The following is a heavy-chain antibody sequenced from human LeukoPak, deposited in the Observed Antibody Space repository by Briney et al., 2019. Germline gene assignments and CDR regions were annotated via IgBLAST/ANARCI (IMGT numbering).Heavy chain of an antibody. CDR3: ARTGWVGATTNWFDP. D-gene: IGHD1-26*01. CDR2: IYYSGST. V-gene: IGHV4-59*01. J-gene: IGHJ5*02. CDR1: GGSISSYY. Sequence: SETLSLTCTVSGGSISSYYWSWIRQPPGKGLEWIGYIYYSGSTNYIPSLKSRVTISVDTSKNQFSLKLSSATAADTAVYYCARTGWVGATTNWFDPWGQGTLVTVSS.